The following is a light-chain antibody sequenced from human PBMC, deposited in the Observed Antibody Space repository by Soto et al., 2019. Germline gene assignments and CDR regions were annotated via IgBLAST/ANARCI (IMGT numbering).Light chain of an antibody. J-gene: IGKJ2*01. CDR1: QSVSSSY. CDR2: GAS. Sequence: EIVLTQSPGPLSLSPGERATLSCRASQSVSSSYLAWYQQKPGQAPRLLIYGASSRATGIPDRFSGSGSGTDFTLTISRLEPEDFAVDYCQQYGSSLPDTFGQGTKLDIK. CDR3: QQYGSSLPDT. V-gene: IGKV3-20*01.